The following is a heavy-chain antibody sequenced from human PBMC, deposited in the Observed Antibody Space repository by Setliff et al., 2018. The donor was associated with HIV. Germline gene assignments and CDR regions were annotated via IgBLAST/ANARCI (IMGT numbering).Heavy chain of an antibody. J-gene: IGHJ3*02. CDR1: GYTFTSYG. CDR2: ISAYNGNT. CDR3: ARDLRLTGTTGYAFDI. D-gene: IGHD1-20*01. V-gene: IGHV1-18*01. Sequence: GASVKVSCKASGYTFTSYGISWVRQAPGQGLEWMGWISAYNGNTNYAQKLQGRVTMTTDTSTSTAYMELRSLRSDDTAVYYCARDLRLTGTTGYAFDIWGQGTMVTVSS.